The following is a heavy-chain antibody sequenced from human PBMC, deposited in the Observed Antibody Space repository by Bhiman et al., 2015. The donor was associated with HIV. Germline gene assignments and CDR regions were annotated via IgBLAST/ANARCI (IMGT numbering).Heavy chain of an antibody. CDR2: ISGSGGST. V-gene: IGHV3-23*01. Sequence: EVQLLESGGGLVQPGGSLRLSCAASGFTFSTYAMSWVRQAPGKGLEWVSAISGSGGSTYYADSVKGRFTISRDNSKNTLFLQMNSLRAEDTAVYYCAKFQVADSSGWLRHFDYWGQGTLVTVSS. CDR3: AKFQVADSSGWLRHFDY. CDR1: GFTFSTYA. J-gene: IGHJ4*02. D-gene: IGHD6-19*01.